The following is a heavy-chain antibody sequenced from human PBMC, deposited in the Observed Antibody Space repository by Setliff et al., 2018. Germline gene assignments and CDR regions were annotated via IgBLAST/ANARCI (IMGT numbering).Heavy chain of an antibody. CDR3: LRLVRYCTKIACQATSGDEV. CDR2: ISAYSGKA. D-gene: IGHD2-8*01. Sequence: ASVKVSCKASGYTFTSSGITWVRQAPGQGLEWMGWISAYSGKAYYAQKFQDRVTLTTHTSTNMGYLELRDLRSDDTAVYYCLRLVRYCTKIACQATSGDEVWGLGTLVTVSS. CDR1: GYTFTSSG. V-gene: IGHV1-18*01. J-gene: IGHJ4*02.